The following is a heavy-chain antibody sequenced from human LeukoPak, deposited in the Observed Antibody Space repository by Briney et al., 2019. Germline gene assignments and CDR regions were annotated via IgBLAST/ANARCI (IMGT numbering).Heavy chain of an antibody. J-gene: IGHJ4*02. CDR3: ARGTLGYSGYDWAGPFDY. CDR2: ISSSSSYI. CDR1: GFTFSSYS. D-gene: IGHD5-12*01. V-gene: IGHV3-21*01. Sequence: GGFLRLSCAASGFTFSSYSMNWVRQAPGKGLEWVSSISSSSSYIYYADSVKGRFTISRDNAKNSLYLQMNSLRAEDTAVYYCARGTLGYSGYDWAGPFDYWGQGTLVTVSS.